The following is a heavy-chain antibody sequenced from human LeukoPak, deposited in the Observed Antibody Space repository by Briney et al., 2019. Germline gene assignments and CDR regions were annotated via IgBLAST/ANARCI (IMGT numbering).Heavy chain of an antibody. V-gene: IGHV3-9*01. CDR1: GFIFDDYA. D-gene: IGHD6-13*01. CDR3: AKEHSSSWNS. CDR2: ITWNSGSI. J-gene: IGHJ4*02. Sequence: SGGSLRLSCAASGFIFDDYAMHWVRQAPGKGLEWVSGITWNSGSIGYADSVKGRFTISRDNAKNSLYLQMNSLRVEDTAFYYCAKEHSSSWNSWGQGTLVTVSS.